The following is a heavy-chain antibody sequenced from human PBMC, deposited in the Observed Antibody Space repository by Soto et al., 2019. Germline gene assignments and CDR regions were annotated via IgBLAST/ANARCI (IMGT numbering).Heavy chain of an antibody. CDR3: ARELGYCSSTSCYTTLDYYYYGMDV. D-gene: IGHD2-2*02. J-gene: IGHJ6*02. CDR1: GFTFSSYS. V-gene: IGHV3-21*01. CDR2: ISSSSSST. Sequence: GSLRLSCAASGFTFSSYSMNWVRQAPGKGLEWVSSISSSSSSTYYADSVKGRFTISRDNSKNTLYVQMNSLRAEDTAVYYCARELGYCSSTSCYTTLDYYYYGMDVWGQGTTVTVSS.